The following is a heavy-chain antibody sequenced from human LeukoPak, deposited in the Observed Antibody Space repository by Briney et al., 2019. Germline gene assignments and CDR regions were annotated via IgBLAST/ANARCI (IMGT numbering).Heavy chain of an antibody. CDR1: GFSFRNYA. CDR3: TRDGGSFCDFDY. CDR2: INTDGRIT. Sequence: GGSLRLSCVASGFSFRNYAIHWGRQAPGKGLEYVSVINTDGRITYYADSVKGRFTISRDNSKNTVYLQMGSLRGEDMAVYYCTRDGGSFCDFDYWGQGALVTVSS. J-gene: IGHJ4*02. V-gene: IGHV3-64*02. D-gene: IGHD1-26*01.